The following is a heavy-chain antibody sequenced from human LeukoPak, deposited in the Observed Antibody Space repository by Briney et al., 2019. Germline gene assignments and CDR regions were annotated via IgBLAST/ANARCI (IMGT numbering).Heavy chain of an antibody. Sequence: PGGSLRLFCAPSGFTFSNYAMSWVRQAPGKGLEWGSAISGSGDSTSYADSVKGRFTIARDNSKNTVYLQMNSLRAEDTAIYYCAKKHFGSCLIGGAFDIWGQGTMVTVSS. J-gene: IGHJ3*02. CDR2: ISGSGDST. CDR1: GFTFSNYA. CDR3: AKKHFGSCLIGGAFDI. V-gene: IGHV3-23*01. D-gene: IGHD2-21*01.